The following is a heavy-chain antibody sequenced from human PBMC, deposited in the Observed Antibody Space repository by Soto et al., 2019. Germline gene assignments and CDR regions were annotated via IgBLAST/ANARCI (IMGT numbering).Heavy chain of an antibody. CDR2: IYWDDDE. V-gene: IGHV2-5*02. Sequence: QITLKESGPTLVKPTQTLTLTCTFSGFSLTTRGVGVGWIRQPPGKALEWLALIYWDDDEGYSPSLKSRLTMPKDTTKTQVVLTMTNMYPVATTPYSCAHRPRGYSDHFAFWSEGTLVTVSS. CDR1: GFSLTTRGVG. J-gene: IGHJ4*02. D-gene: IGHD5-18*01. CDR3: AHRPRGYSDHFAF.